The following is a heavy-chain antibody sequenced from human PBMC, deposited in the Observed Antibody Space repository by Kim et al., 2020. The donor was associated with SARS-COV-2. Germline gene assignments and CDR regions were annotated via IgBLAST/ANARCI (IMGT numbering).Heavy chain of an antibody. D-gene: IGHD3-10*01. CDR3: ASVGGLGTFLTVSGY. J-gene: IGHJ4*02. Sequence: GGSLRLSCAASGFTFSSYVMSWVRQAPGKGLEWVSAISGSGGSTFYADSVKGRFTISRDNSKNTLYLQLNTLRAEDTAVYYCASVGGLGTFLTVSGYCGQGTLVTVSS. CDR1: GFTFSSYV. V-gene: IGHV3-23*01. CDR2: ISGSGGST.